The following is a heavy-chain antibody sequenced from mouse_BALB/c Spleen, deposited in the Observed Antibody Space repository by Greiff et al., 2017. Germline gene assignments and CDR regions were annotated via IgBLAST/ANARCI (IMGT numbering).Heavy chain of an antibody. D-gene: IGHD2-2*01. Sequence: VQLKQSGAELVKPGASVKLSCTASGFNIKDTYMHWVKQRPEQGLEWIGRIDPANGNTKYDPKFQGKATITADTSSNTAYLQLSSLTSEDTAVDYCARSGGYDREFAYWGQGTLVTVSA. J-gene: IGHJ3*01. CDR2: IDPANGNT. V-gene: IGHV14-3*02. CDR1: GFNIKDTY. CDR3: ARSGGYDREFAY.